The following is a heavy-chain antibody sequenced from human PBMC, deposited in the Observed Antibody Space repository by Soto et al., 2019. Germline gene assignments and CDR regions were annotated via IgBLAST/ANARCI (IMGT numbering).Heavy chain of an antibody. J-gene: IGHJ4*02. CDR2: INRDGSSI. D-gene: IGHD6-13*01. CDR3: AREIATTGEYYFDY. CDR1: GFTFSSYW. V-gene: IGHV3-74*01. Sequence: EVQLVESGGGLVQPGGSLRLSCAASGFTFSSYWMHWVHQAPGKGLVWVSRINRDGSSINYADSARGRVTISRDNAKNTLYLQVNGLRAEDTAVYYCAREIATTGEYYFDYWGQGILVTVSS.